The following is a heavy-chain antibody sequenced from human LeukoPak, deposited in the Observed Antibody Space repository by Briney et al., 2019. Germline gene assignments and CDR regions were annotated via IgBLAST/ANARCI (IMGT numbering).Heavy chain of an antibody. D-gene: IGHD2-2*01. CDR3: AKAKGVVPAAIRPATHYYYYGMDV. V-gene: IGHV3-9*01. J-gene: IGHJ6*02. CDR2: ISWNSGSI. CDR1: GFTFDDYA. Sequence: GGSLRLSCAASGFTFDDYAMHWVRQAPGKGLEWVSGISWNSGSIGYADSVKGRFTISRDNAKNSLYLQMNSLRAEDTALYYCAKAKGVVPAAIRPATHYYYYGMDVWGQGTTVTVSS.